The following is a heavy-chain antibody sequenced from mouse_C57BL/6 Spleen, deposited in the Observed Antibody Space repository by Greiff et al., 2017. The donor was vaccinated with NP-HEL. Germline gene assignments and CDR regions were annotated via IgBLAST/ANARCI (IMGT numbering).Heavy chain of an antibody. Sequence: QVQLQQSGAELAKPGASVKLSCKASGYTFTSYWMHWVKQRPGQGLEWIGYINPSSGYTKYNQKFKDTATLTADKPSSTAYRQLSSLTYEDSAVYYCARGGVACDYWGQGTTLTVSS. D-gene: IGHD1-1*01. CDR1: GYTFTSYW. CDR3: ARGGVACDY. J-gene: IGHJ2*01. V-gene: IGHV1-7*01. CDR2: INPSSGYT.